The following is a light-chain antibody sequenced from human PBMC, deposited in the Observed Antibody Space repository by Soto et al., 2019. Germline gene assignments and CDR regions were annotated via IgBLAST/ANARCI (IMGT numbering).Light chain of an antibody. J-gene: IGKJ5*01. CDR2: DAS. Sequence: IQMTQAPSSLSASVGDRGTITCQASQNINNYLNWYQQKSGRAPKLLIYDASNLEAGVPSRFRGSGTGTDFTFTISRLQPEDIATYYCQQYENLPTFGQGTGLE. CDR1: QNINNY. CDR3: QQYENLPT. V-gene: IGKV1-33*01.